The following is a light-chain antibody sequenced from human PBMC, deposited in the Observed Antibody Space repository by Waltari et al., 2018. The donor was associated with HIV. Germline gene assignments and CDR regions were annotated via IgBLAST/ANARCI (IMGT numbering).Light chain of an antibody. V-gene: IGKV3-15*01. J-gene: IGKJ2*01. Sequence: EIVMTQSPVSLSVSPGEGATLSCRASQSVYNNVAWYQQQSGQAPRLLIFGASTRASGVPLRFSGSGSRTEFTLTISSLRSEDFVVYYCQQYDRWPQTFGQGTKLEIK. CDR3: QQYDRWPQT. CDR1: QSVYNN. CDR2: GAS.